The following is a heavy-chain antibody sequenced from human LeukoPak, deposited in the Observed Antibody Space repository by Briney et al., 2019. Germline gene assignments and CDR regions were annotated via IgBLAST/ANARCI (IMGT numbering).Heavy chain of an antibody. Sequence: SETLSLTCTVSGGSVSSGSYYWSWIRQPPGKGLEWIGYIYYSGSTNYNPSLKSRVTISVDTPKNQFSLKLSSVTAADTAVYYCARSSNYGDYVDWFDPWGQGTLVTVSS. CDR3: ARSSNYGDYVDWFDP. CDR2: IYYSGST. D-gene: IGHD4-17*01. J-gene: IGHJ5*02. V-gene: IGHV4-61*01. CDR1: GGSVSSGSYY.